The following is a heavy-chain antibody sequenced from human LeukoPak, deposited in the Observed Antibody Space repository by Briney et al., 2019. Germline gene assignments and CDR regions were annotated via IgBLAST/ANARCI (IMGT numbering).Heavy chain of an antibody. CDR2: INPNSGGT. CDR1: GYTFTSYD. Sequence: ASVKVSCKASGYTFTSYDINWVRQAPGQGLEWMGWINPNSGGTNYAQKFQGRVTMTRDTSISTAYMELSRLRSDDTAVYYCAREAYSYGYGDYWGQGTLVTVSS. J-gene: IGHJ4*02. CDR3: AREAYSYGYGDY. V-gene: IGHV1-2*02. D-gene: IGHD5-18*01.